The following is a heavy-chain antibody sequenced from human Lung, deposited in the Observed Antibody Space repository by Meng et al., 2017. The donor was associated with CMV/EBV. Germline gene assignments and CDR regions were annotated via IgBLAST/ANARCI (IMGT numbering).Heavy chain of an antibody. J-gene: IGHJ4*02. CDR1: GYNFKSYG. CDR2: ISAYNGNK. CDR3: ASVASLWYFDY. V-gene: IGHV1-18*01. Sequence: QVYLLQPGAEVRKPGASVTGYCRNSGYNFKSYGISWVRQAPGQGLEWMGWISAYNGNKNYAQKLQGRVTMTTDTSTSTAYMELRSLRSDDTAVYYCASVASLWYFDYWGQGTLVTVSS. D-gene: IGHD2-21*01.